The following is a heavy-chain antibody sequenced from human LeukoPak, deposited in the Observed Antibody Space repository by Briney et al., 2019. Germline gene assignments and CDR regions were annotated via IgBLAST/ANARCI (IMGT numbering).Heavy chain of an antibody. Sequence: GGSLRLSCAASGFTVSSNYMSWVRQAPGKGLEWVSVIYSGGSTYYADSVKGRFTTSRDNSKSTLYIQMNSLRAEDTAVYYCAKDKGSGYYYDSSGWFEGAFDIWGQGTMVTVSS. CDR1: GFTVSSNY. V-gene: IGHV3-53*01. CDR3: AKDKGSGYYYDSSGWFEGAFDI. J-gene: IGHJ3*02. D-gene: IGHD3-22*01. CDR2: IYSGGST.